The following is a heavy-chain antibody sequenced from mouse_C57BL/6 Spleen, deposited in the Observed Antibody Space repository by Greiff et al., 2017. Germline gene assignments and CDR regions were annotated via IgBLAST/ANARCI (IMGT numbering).Heavy chain of an antibody. CDR1: GYTFTRYW. J-gene: IGHJ1*03. V-gene: IGHV1-64*01. CDR3: ARSNWYFDV. CDR2: IHPNSGST. Sequence: QVQLQQPGAELVKPGASVTLSCKASGYTFTRYWMHWVKQRPGQGLEWIGMIHPNSGSTNYNEKFKSKATLTVDKSSSTAYMQLSSLTSEDSAVYYCARSNWYFDVWGTGTTVTVSS.